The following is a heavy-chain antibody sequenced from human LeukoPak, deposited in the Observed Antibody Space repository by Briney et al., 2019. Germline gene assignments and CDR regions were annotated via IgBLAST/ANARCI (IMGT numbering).Heavy chain of an antibody. Sequence: SETLSLTCTVSGGSISSDYWSWIRQPAGKGLEWIGRIYTSGSTNYNPSLKSRVTISVDKSKNQFSLKLSSVTAADTAVYYCARGGRQWLVKAGSWDNWFDPWGQGTLVTVSS. D-gene: IGHD6-19*01. J-gene: IGHJ5*02. CDR1: GGSISSDY. CDR2: IYTSGST. V-gene: IGHV4-4*07. CDR3: ARGGRQWLVKAGSWDNWFDP.